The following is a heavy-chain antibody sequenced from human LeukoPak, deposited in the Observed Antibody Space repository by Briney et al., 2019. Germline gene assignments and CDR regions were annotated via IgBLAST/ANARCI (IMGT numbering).Heavy chain of an antibody. D-gene: IGHD2-2*01. CDR2: IYYSGST. V-gene: IGHV4-30-4*01. CDR3: ARVYCSSTSCYHFDY. CDR1: GGSISSGDYY. Sequence: PSETLSLTCTVSGGSISSGDYYWSWIRQPPGKGLEWIGYIYYSGSTYYNPSLKSRVTISVDTPKNQFSLKLSSVTTADTAVYYCARVYCSSTSCYHFDYWGQGTLVTVSS. J-gene: IGHJ4*02.